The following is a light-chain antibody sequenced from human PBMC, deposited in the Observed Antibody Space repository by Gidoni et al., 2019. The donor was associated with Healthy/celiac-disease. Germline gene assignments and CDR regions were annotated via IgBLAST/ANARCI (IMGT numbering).Light chain of an antibody. V-gene: IGLV3-19*01. CDR1: SLRSYY. CDR3: NSRDSSGNHLGVV. CDR2: GKN. Sequence: SSELTQDPAVSEALGQTVRITCQGDSLRSYYASWYQQKPGQAPVLVIYGKNNRPSGIPDRFSGSSSGNTASLTITGAQAEDEADYYCNSRDSSGNHLGVVFGGGTKLTVL. J-gene: IGLJ2*01.